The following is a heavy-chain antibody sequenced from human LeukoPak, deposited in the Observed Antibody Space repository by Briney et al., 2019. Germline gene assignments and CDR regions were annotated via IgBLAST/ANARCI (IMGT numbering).Heavy chain of an antibody. CDR1: GFTFSSYA. J-gene: IGHJ4*02. Sequence: GGSLRPSCAASGFTFSSYAMSWVRQAPGKGLEWVSAISGSGGSTYYADSVKGRFTISRDNSKNTLYLQMNSLRAEDTAVYYCAKQGWWLPYYFDYWGQGTLVTVSS. CDR2: ISGSGGST. CDR3: AKQGWWLPYYFDY. D-gene: IGHD2-15*01. V-gene: IGHV3-23*01.